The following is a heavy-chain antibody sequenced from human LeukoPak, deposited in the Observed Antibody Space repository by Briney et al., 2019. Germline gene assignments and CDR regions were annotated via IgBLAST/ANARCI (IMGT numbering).Heavy chain of an antibody. V-gene: IGHV1-8*01. J-gene: IGHJ5*02. CDR2: MNPNSANT. CDR1: GYTFTSYD. Sequence: ASVEVSCKASGYTFTSYDINWVRQATGQGLEWMGWMNPNSANTGYAQKFQGRVTMTMNTSISTAYMELSSLRFEDTAVYYCARGRGQFQVPRIDPWGQGTLVTVSS. D-gene: IGHD1-14*01. CDR3: ARGRGQFQVPRIDP.